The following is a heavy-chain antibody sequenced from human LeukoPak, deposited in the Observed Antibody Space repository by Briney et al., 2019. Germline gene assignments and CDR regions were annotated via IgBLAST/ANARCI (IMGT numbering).Heavy chain of an antibody. V-gene: IGHV3-15*01. CDR1: GFTFSNAW. CDR3: TKYVKYQLSNPYYFDY. Sequence: PGGSLRLSCAASGFTFSNAWMSWVRQAPGKGLEWVGRIKSKTDGGTTDYAAPVKGRFTISRDDSKNTLYLQMNSLKTEDTAVYYCTKYVKYQLSNPYYFDYWGQGTLVTVSS. CDR2: IKSKTDGGTT. J-gene: IGHJ4*02. D-gene: IGHD2-2*01.